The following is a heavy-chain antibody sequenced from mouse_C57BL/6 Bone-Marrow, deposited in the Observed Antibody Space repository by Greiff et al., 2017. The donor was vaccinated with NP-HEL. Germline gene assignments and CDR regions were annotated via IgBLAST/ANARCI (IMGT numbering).Heavy chain of an antibody. Sequence: QVQLQQPGAELVRPGTSVKLSCKASGYTFTSYWMHWVKQRPGQGLEWIGVIDPSDSYTNYNQKFKGKATLTVDTSSSTAYMQLSSLTSEDSAVYYCYSNYTFAYWGQGTLVTVSA. CDR1: GYTFTSYW. CDR2: IDPSDSYT. D-gene: IGHD2-5*01. CDR3: YSNYTFAY. V-gene: IGHV1-59*01. J-gene: IGHJ3*01.